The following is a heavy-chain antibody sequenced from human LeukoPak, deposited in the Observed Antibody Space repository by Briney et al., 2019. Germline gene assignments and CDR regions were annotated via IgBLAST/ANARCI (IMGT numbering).Heavy chain of an antibody. CDR2: ISAYNGNT. Sequence: GGSVKVSCKASGCTFTSYGISWVRQAPGQGLEWMGWISAYNGNTNYAQKLQGRVTMTTDTSTSTAYMELRSLRSDDTAVYYCARGSRYSSGWDPIDYWGQGTLVTVSS. CDR1: GCTFTSYG. V-gene: IGHV1-18*01. J-gene: IGHJ4*02. D-gene: IGHD6-19*01. CDR3: ARGSRYSSGWDPIDY.